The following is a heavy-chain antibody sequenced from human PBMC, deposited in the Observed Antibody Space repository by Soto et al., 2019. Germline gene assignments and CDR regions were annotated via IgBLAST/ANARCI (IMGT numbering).Heavy chain of an antibody. CDR1: GYTFSTYG. J-gene: IGHJ6*02. V-gene: IGHV1-18*01. CDR3: ARMGDVPYYYYGMDV. CDR2: INGYNGNT. D-gene: IGHD2-21*02. Sequence: QVQLVQSGAEVKKPGASVKVSCKASGYTFSTYGISWVRQAPGQGLEWMGWINGYNGNTNYAPQLQGRITMTTDTSTPTAYMELRSLSCDDTAVYYCARMGDVPYYYYGMDVWGQGTTVTVSS.